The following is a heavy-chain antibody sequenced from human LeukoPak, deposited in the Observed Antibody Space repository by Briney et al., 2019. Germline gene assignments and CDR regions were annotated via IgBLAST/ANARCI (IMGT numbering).Heavy chain of an antibody. Sequence: GGSLRLSCAASGFTFSSYEMNWVRQAPGKGLEWISYISSSDSTTYYADSVKGRFTISRDNAKNSLYLQMNSLRAEDTAVYYCARDGKGFYSSGWYLEGGFDYWGQGTLVTVSS. V-gene: IGHV3-48*03. CDR1: GFTFSSYE. CDR3: ARDGKGFYSSGWYLEGGFDY. CDR2: ISSSDSTT. D-gene: IGHD6-19*01. J-gene: IGHJ4*02.